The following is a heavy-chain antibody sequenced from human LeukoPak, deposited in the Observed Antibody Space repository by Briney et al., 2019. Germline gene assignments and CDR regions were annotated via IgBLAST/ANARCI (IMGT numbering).Heavy chain of an antibody. CDR3: RLSFLELEDY. Sequence: PSETLSLTCSVSGGSFRDHYWSWFGKPPGEGLEWIAEISPSGTSSYNPSLRSRVTVSVDSSRNQLSLELTSVTAADTAVYYCRLSFLELEDYWGQGTLVTVSS. D-gene: IGHD3-3*01. CDR2: ISPSGTS. CDR1: GGSFRDHY. V-gene: IGHV4-34*01. J-gene: IGHJ4*02.